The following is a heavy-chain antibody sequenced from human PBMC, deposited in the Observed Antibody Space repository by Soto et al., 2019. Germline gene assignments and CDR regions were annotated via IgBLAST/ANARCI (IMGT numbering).Heavy chain of an antibody. CDR2: IYPGDSDT. Sequence: PGESLKISCKGSGYSFTSYWIGWVRQMPGKGLEWMGIIYPGDSDTRYSPSFQGQVTISADKSISTAYLQWSSLKASDTAMYYCARRRGLVGALTFYYGMDVWGQGTTVTVSS. CDR1: GYSFTSYW. CDR3: ARRRGLVGALTFYYGMDV. D-gene: IGHD1-26*01. J-gene: IGHJ6*02. V-gene: IGHV5-51*01.